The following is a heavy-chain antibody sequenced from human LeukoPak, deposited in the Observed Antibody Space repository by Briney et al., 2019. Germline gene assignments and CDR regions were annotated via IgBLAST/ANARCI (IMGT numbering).Heavy chain of an antibody. D-gene: IGHD4-17*01. CDR2: ISSSSSYI. CDR1: GFTFSSYS. CDR3: ARDLRVTTSRGYYYYYGMDV. V-gene: IGHV3-21*01. Sequence: GGSLRLSCAASGFTFSSYSMNWVRQAPGKGLEWVSSISSSSSYIYYADSVKGRFTISRDNAKNSLYLQMNSLRAEDTAVYYCARDLRVTTSRGYYYYYGMDVWGQGTTVTVSS. J-gene: IGHJ6*02.